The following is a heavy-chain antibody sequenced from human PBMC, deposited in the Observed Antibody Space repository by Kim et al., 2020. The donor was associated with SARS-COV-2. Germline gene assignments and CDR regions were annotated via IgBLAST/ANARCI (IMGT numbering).Heavy chain of an antibody. V-gene: IGHV1-2*02. CDR2: INPNNGGT. CDR3: ARAKTIFGVISPPPGY. D-gene: IGHD3-3*01. CDR1: GYSFTGYY. J-gene: IGHJ4*02. Sequence: ASVKVSCKASGYSFTGYYLYRVRQAPGQGLEWMGWINPNNGGTNYPQRFQGRVTMTRDTSISTAYMELSGLRSDDTAVYFCARAKTIFGVISPPPGYWGQ.